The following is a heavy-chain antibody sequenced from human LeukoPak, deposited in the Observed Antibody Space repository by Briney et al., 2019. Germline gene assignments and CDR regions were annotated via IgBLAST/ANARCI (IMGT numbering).Heavy chain of an antibody. CDR2: IYFSGGT. CDR1: SVSISSSNCY. Sequence: PSETLSLICTVSSVSISSSNCYWGWIRQPPGKGLEWIGSIYFSGGTYYNASLKSRVTISVDTSKNQFSLKLSSVTAADTAVYYCARGRLARGHYFDYWGQGTLVTVSS. D-gene: IGHD3-10*01. J-gene: IGHJ4*02. CDR3: ARGRLARGHYFDY. V-gene: IGHV4-39*01.